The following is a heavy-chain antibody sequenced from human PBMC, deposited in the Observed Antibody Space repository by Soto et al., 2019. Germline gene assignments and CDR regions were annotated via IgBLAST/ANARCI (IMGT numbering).Heavy chain of an antibody. CDR2: ISAYNGNT. D-gene: IGHD2-2*01. CDR3: ASIVVVPAATKNDYYYYGMDV. Sequence: SVKLSCKASGYTFTSYGISWVRQAPGQGLEWMGWISAYNGNTNYAQKLQGRVTMTTDTSTSTAYMELRSLRSDDTAVYYCASIVVVPAATKNDYYYYGMDVWGQGTTVTVSS. J-gene: IGHJ6*02. V-gene: IGHV1-18*01. CDR1: GYTFTSYG.